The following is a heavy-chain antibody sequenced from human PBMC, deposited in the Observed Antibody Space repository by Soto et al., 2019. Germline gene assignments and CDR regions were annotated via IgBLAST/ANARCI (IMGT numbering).Heavy chain of an antibody. CDR1: GFTFSSYA. V-gene: IGHV3-64*02. CDR3: ARDLLGYCSGGSCSYGMDV. CDR2: ISSNGGST. J-gene: IGHJ6*02. D-gene: IGHD2-15*01. Sequence: PGGSLRLSCAASGFTFSSYAMHWVRQAPGKGLEYVSAISSNGGSTYYADSVKGRFTISRDNSKNTLYLQMGSLRAEDMAVYYCARDLLGYCSGGSCSYGMDVWGQGTTVTVSS.